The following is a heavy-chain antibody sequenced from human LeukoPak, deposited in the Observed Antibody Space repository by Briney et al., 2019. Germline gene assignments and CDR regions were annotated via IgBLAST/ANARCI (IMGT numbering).Heavy chain of an antibody. CDR1: GGSISSYY. D-gene: IGHD2-15*01. CDR2: IYYSGST. V-gene: IGHV4-59*01. J-gene: IGHJ5*02. CDR3: ARAGRYCSGGSCYLNWFDP. Sequence: SETLSLTCTVSGGSISSYYWSWIRQPPGKGLECIWYIYYSGSTNYNPSLKSRVTISVDTSKNQFSLKLSSVTAADTAVYYCARAGRYCSGGSCYLNWFDPWGQGTLVTVSS.